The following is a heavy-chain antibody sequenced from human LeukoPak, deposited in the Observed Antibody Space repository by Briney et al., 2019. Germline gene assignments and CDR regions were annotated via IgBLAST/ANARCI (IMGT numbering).Heavy chain of an antibody. D-gene: IGHD2-15*01. V-gene: IGHV4-61*02. J-gene: IGHJ4*02. CDR1: GGSISSGSCY. Sequence: SETLSLTCTVSGGSISSGSCYWGWIRQPAGKGLEWIGRIYTSGSTNYNPSLKSRVTISVDTSKNQFSLKLSSVTAADTAVYYCARGPTYCSSSSCLQGEWGQGTLVTVSS. CDR2: IYTSGST. CDR3: ARGPTYCSSSSCLQGE.